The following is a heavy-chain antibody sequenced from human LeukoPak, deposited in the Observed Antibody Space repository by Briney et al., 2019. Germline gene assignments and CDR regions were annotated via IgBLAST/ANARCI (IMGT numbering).Heavy chain of an antibody. J-gene: IGHJ4*02. Sequence: GASVKVSCTASGYTFSHYGVQWVRQAPGQTLEWMGWINAGTGDGKYSQKFQGRLTMTSDTSATTIYMELNSLRSEDTAVYYCARSGDNWSCDNWGQGTLVTVSS. CDR2: INAGTGDG. CDR3: ARSGDNWSCDN. D-gene: IGHD5-24*01. CDR1: GYTFSHYG. V-gene: IGHV1-3*01.